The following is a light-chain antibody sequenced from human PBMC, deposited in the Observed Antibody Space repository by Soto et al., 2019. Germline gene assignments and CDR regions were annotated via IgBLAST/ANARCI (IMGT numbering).Light chain of an antibody. V-gene: IGLV2-11*01. CDR3: CSYAGSYTSYV. CDR2: DVS. CDR1: SSDVGGYNY. Sequence: HSVLTQPRSLSGSPGQSVTISCTGTSSDVGGYNYVSWYQQHPGKAPKLMIYDVSKRPSGVPDRFSGSKSGNTASLTISGLQAEDEADYYCCSYAGSYTSYVFGTGTKVTVL. J-gene: IGLJ1*01.